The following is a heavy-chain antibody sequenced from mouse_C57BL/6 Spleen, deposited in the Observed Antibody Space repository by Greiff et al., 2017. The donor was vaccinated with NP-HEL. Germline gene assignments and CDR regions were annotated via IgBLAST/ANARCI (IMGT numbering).Heavy chain of an antibody. D-gene: IGHD2-3*01. V-gene: IGHV1-69*01. CDR2: IDPSDSYT. CDR1: GYTFTSYW. Sequence: QVQLQQPGAELVMPGASVKLSCKASGYTFTSYWMHWVKQRPGQGLEWIGEIDPSDSYTNYNQKFKGESTLTVDKSSSTAYMQLSSLTSEDSAVYYCARRGVYDGYYGFAYWGQGTLVTVSA. CDR3: ARRGVYDGYYGFAY. J-gene: IGHJ3*01.